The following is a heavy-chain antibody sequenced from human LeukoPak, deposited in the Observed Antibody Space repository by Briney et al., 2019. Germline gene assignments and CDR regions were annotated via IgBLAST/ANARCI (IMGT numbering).Heavy chain of an antibody. Sequence: PGGSLRLSCAVSGFTFSSYAMSWVRQAPGKGLEWVSGISGSGASTYYADSVKGRFTISRDNSKNTLYLQMNSLRAEDTAVYYCAKDSNGPYYYGSGNAFDIWGQGTMVTVSS. V-gene: IGHV3-23*01. CDR2: ISGSGAST. CDR1: GFTFSSYA. CDR3: AKDSNGPYYYGSGNAFDI. J-gene: IGHJ3*02. D-gene: IGHD3-10*01.